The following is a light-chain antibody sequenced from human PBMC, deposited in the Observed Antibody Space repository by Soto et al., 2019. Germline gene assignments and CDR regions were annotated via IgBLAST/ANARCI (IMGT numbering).Light chain of an antibody. CDR1: QRVSSSY. Sequence: EIVLTQSPGTLSLSPGERATLSCRASQRVSSSYLAWYQQKPGQAPRLLIYGASSRATGIPDRFSGSGSGTYFTLTISRLEPEDFAVYYCQQYGSSPTCTFGQGTKVEIK. V-gene: IGKV3-20*01. CDR3: QQYGSSPTCT. CDR2: GAS. J-gene: IGKJ1*01.